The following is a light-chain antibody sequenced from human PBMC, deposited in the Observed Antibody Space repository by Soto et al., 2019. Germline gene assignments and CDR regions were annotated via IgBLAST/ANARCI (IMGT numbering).Light chain of an antibody. CDR3: QAWDSSTLYV. CDR2: QDS. CDR1: KLGDKY. J-gene: IGLJ1*01. Sequence: SYELTQPPSVSVSPGQTASITCSGAKLGDKYACWYQQKPGQSPVLVIYQDSKRPSGIPERFSGSNSGNTATLTISGTQAMDEADDYCQAWDSSTLYVFGTGTKLTVL. V-gene: IGLV3-1*01.